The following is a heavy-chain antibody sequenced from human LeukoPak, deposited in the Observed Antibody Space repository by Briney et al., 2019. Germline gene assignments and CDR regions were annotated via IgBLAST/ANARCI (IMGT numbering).Heavy chain of an antibody. V-gene: IGHV3-23*01. CDR3: AKGFFEWYYFDY. D-gene: IGHD3-3*01. CDR1: GSTFSSYA. CDR2: ISGSGGST. Sequence: GGSLRLSCAASGSTFSSYAMSWVRQAPGKGLEWVSAISGSGGSTYYADSVKGRFTISRDNSKNTLYLQMNSLRAEDTAVYYCAKGFFEWYYFDYWGQGTLVTVSS. J-gene: IGHJ4*02.